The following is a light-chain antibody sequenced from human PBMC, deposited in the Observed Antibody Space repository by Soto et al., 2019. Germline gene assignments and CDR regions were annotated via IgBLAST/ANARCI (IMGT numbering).Light chain of an antibody. CDR1: WSNIGNNA. CDR3: AVWDDNLHGVV. Sequence: QSVLTQPPSVSEAPRQRVTISCSGSWSNIGNNAVNWYQQLPGKAPKLLIYYDDLLSSGVSDRFSGSKSGTSASLAISGLQSEDEADYYCAVWDDNLHGVVFGGGTKLTVL. V-gene: IGLV1-36*01. J-gene: IGLJ2*01. CDR2: YDD.